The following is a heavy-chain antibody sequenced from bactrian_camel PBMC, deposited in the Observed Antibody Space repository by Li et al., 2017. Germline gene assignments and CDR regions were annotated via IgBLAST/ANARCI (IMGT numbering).Heavy chain of an antibody. V-gene: IGHV3S63*01. Sequence: HVQLVESGGGSVQAGGSLRLSCVASGGLYRSHCIAWFRQAPGKEREGVAGIYTYGGATYYGDSVKGRFAISRDNMKNTVYLHMNTLKPEDSAIYYCAASFRYGYKWLADPRPNTGWWGQGTQVTVS. J-gene: IGHJ4*01. CDR1: GGLYRSHC. CDR2: IYTYGGAT. CDR3: AASFRYGYKWLADPRPNTGW. D-gene: IGHD5*01.